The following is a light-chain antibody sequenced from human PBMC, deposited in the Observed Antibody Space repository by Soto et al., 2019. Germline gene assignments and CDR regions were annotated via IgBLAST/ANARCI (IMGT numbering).Light chain of an antibody. Sequence: EIVMTQSPATLSVSPGERATLSCRASQSVNSNLAWYRQKPGQAPRLLISDASTRATGVPARFSGNGSGTEFTLTISSLQSEESGIYYCQQYNFWPPLTFGGGTKVEIK. V-gene: IGKV3-15*01. CDR1: QSVNSN. CDR2: DAS. CDR3: QQYNFWPPLT. J-gene: IGKJ4*01.